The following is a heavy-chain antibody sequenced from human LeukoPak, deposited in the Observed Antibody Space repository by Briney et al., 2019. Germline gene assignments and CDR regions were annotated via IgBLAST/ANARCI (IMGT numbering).Heavy chain of an antibody. CDR2: ISETSRTT. CDR3: AKEHDYTADDDDFDA. V-gene: IGHV3-23*01. Sequence: PGGSLRISRAASGFSFNAYAMSWVRQAPGKGLKWVSGISETSRTTYYTHSVKGRFTISRDNSKNTLHLQMNRLRAEDTALYYCAKEHDYTADDDDFDAWGQGTLITVSS. D-gene: IGHD2-2*02. J-gene: IGHJ4*01. CDR1: GFSFNAYA.